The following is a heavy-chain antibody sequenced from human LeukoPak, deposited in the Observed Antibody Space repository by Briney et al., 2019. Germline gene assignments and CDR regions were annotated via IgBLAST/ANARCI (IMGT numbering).Heavy chain of an antibody. CDR3: ARGSRYYGSGSSVFDY. J-gene: IGHJ4*02. CDR2: IYHSGST. V-gene: IGHV4-30-2*01. CDR1: GGSISSSSYY. Sequence: PSETLSLTCTVSGGSISSSSYYWGWIRQPPGKGLEWIGYIYHSGSTYYNPSLKSRVTISVDRSKNQFSLKLSSVTAADTAVYYCARGSRYYGSGSSVFDYWGQGTLVTVSS. D-gene: IGHD3-10*01.